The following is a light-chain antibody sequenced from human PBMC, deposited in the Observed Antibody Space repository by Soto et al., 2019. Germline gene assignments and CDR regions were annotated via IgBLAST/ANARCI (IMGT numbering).Light chain of an antibody. V-gene: IGKV3-20*01. CDR1: QSVSSSY. CDR3: QQYGSSPLT. J-gene: IGKJ4*01. Sequence: EIVLTQSPVTLSLSPGERATLSCRASQSVSSSYLAWYQQKPGQAPRLPIYGASSRATGIPDRFSGSGSGTDFTLTISRLEPEDFAVYYCQQYGSSPLTFGGGTKV. CDR2: GAS.